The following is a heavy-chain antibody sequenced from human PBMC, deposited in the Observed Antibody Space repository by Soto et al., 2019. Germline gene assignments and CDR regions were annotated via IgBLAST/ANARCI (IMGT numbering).Heavy chain of an antibody. CDR2: ISGSGGST. V-gene: IGHV3-23*01. CDR1: GFTFSSYA. J-gene: IGHJ4*02. Sequence: EVQLLESGGGLVQPGGSLRLSCAASGFTFSSYAMSWVRQAPGKGLEWVSAISGSGGSTYYADSVKGRFTISRDNSKNTLYLQMNSLRAEDTAVYYCAKDVGRRIESRGWSFDYWGQGTLVTVSS. CDR3: AKDVGRRIESRGWSFDY. D-gene: IGHD6-19*01.